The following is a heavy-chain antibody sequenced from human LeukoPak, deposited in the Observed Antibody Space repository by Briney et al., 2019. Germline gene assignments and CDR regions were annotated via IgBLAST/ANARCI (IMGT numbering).Heavy chain of an antibody. D-gene: IGHD3-22*01. CDR1: GFTFSDYW. CDR3: AKGLPPIGYYDSSGHNAFDI. Sequence: GGSLRLSCAASGFTFSDYWIHWVRQAPGKGLVWVSRINTDGSITNYADSVKGRFTISRDNSKNTLYLQMNSLRAEDTAVYYCAKGLPPIGYYDSSGHNAFDIWGQGTMVTVSS. CDR2: INTDGSIT. V-gene: IGHV3-74*01. J-gene: IGHJ3*02.